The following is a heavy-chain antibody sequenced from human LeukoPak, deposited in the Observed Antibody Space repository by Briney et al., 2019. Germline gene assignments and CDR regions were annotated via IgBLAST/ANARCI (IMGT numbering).Heavy chain of an antibody. CDR3: ALSTYSSSPS. CDR1: GFAFSDHW. Sequence: GGSLRLSVAASGFAFSDHWMIGVRQAPGKGLEWVANINQDESKKYYVDSVEGRFTISRDNAKNSLYLQMNSLRAEDTALYYCALSTYSSSPSWGQGTLVTVSS. D-gene: IGHD6-6*01. V-gene: IGHV3-7*01. CDR2: INQDESKK. J-gene: IGHJ5*02.